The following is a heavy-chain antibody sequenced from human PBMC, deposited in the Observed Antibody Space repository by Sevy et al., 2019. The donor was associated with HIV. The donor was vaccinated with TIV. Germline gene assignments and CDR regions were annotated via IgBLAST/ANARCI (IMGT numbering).Heavy chain of an antibody. CDR2: ISWNSGNI. CDR3: AKDTRKWGGGGYCTNDICSAPMDV. Sequence: GGSLRLSCAASGFTFDDYATHWVRQAPGKGLEWVAGISWNSGNIDYVDSVKGRFTISRNNAKRSLYLQMNSLRAEDTALYYCAKDTRKWGGGGYCTNDICSAPMDVWGRGTTVTVSS. CDR1: GFTFDDYA. D-gene: IGHD2-8*01. J-gene: IGHJ6*03. V-gene: IGHV3-9*01.